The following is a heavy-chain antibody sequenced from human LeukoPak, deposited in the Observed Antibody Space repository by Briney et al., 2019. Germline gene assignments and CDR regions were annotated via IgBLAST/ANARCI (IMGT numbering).Heavy chain of an antibody. D-gene: IGHD3-16*01. CDR3: AAQGVFSHGGY. CDR1: GFTVSNNY. V-gene: IGHV3-53*01. Sequence: GGSLRLSCAVSGFTVSNNYMSWVHQAPGKGLEWVSVIYTGGSTYYTDSVKGQFTISRDNSKNTLYLQMNSLRAEDTAVYYCAAQGVFSHGGYWGQGTLLTVSS. CDR2: IYTGGST. J-gene: IGHJ4*02.